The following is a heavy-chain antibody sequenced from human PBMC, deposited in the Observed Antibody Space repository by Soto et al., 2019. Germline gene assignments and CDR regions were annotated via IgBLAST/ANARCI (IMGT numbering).Heavy chain of an antibody. Sequence: QVQLQESGPGLVKPSETLSLTCTVSGGSISSYYWRWLRQPPGKGLEWIGYIYYSGSTNYNPSLKSRVTISVDTAKNQCSLNLTSVTAADTAVYYCARHAPYYYYMDVWGKGTTVTVSS. J-gene: IGHJ6*03. CDR2: IYYSGST. CDR1: GGSISSYY. CDR3: ARHAPYYYYMDV. V-gene: IGHV4-59*08.